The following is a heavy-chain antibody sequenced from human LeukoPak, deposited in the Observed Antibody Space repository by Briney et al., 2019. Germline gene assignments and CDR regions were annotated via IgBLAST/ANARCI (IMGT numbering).Heavy chain of an antibody. CDR3: ARDWGYSSGWLEYFQH. CDR1: GYTFTNYG. D-gene: IGHD6-19*01. CDR2: ISAYNGNT. V-gene: IGHV1-18*01. Sequence: GASVKVSCKASGYTFTNYGVSWVRQAPGQGLEWMGWISAYNGNTNYAQKLQGRVTMTTDTSTTTAYMELRSLRSDDTAIYYCARDWGYSSGWLEYFQHWGQGTLVTVSS. J-gene: IGHJ1*01.